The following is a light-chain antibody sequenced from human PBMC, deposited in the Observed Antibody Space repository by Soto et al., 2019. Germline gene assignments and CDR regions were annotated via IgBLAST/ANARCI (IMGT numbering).Light chain of an antibody. V-gene: IGLV1-44*01. Sequence: QSVLTQPPSASGTPGQRVTISCSGSGSNIGSNSVNWYQQLPGRARKLLIYTNNQRRSGVPDRLSGSKSGTSASLVIGGLQSEDEAHYYCATWDDNLNAYVFGTGTKVTVL. CDR2: TNN. J-gene: IGLJ1*01. CDR3: ATWDDNLNAYV. CDR1: GSNIGSNS.